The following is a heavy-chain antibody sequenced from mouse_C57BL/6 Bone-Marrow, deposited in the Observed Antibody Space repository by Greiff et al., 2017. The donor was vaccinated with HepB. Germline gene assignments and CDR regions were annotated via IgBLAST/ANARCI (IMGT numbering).Heavy chain of an antibody. V-gene: IGHV5-16*01. J-gene: IGHJ2*01. CDR3: ARRGIFRGFDY. CDR2: INYDGSST. Sequence: EVMLVESEGGLVQPGSSMKLSCTASGFTFSDYYMAWVRQVPEKGLEWVANINYDGSSTYYLDSLKSRFIISRDNAKNILYLQMSSLKSEDTATYYCARRGIFRGFDYWGQGTTLTVSS. CDR1: GFTFSDYY.